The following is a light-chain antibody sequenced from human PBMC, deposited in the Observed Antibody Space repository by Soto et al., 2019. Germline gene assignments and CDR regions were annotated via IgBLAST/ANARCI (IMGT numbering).Light chain of an antibody. J-gene: IGLJ2*01. CDR3: AAWDYSRSGSVV. Sequence: QSVLPQPPSASATPGQRVTISCSGSRSNIGSNYVYWYQQLPGTAPKLLIYRNNQRPSGVPDRFSDSKSGNSASLAISGLRYEVEADYYCAAWDYSRSGSVVVGGGTKLTVL. CDR2: RNN. CDR1: RSNIGSNY. V-gene: IGLV1-47*01.